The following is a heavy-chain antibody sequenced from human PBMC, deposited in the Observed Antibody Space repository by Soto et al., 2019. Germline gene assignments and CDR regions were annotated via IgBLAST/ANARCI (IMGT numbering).Heavy chain of an antibody. J-gene: IGHJ6*02. Sequence: ASVNVYCKAAGYAFTIYGISWVRQAPRQGLEWMGWISAYNGNTNYAQKLQGRVTMTTDTSTSTAYMELRSLRSDDTAVYYCARERGYGGGLSRDLYYYYYGMDVWGQGTTVTVSS. CDR2: ISAYNGNT. CDR1: GYAFTIYG. V-gene: IGHV1-18*01. D-gene: IGHD5-12*01. CDR3: ARERGYGGGLSRDLYYYYYGMDV.